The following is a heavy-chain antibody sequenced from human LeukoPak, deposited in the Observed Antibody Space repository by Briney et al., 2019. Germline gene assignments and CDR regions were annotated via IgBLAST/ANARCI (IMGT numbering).Heavy chain of an antibody. CDR1: GFTFSNAW. CDR2: FKSKTDGGTT. Sequence: GGSLRLSCAASGFTFSNAWMSWVRQAPGKGLEWVGRFKSKTDGGTTDYAAPVKGRFTISRDDSKNTLYLQINSLKTEDTAVYYCTTDRCSSTSCRPTDYWGQGTLVTVSS. V-gene: IGHV3-15*01. J-gene: IGHJ4*02. D-gene: IGHD2-2*01. CDR3: TTDRCSSTSCRPTDY.